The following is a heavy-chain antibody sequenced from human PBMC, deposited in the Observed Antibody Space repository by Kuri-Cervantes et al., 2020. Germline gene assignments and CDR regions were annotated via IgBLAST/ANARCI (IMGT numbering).Heavy chain of an antibody. CDR1: GYTFTGYY. J-gene: IGHJ4*02. CDR3: ARGGITGSGWVDY. CDR2: MNPNSGNT. Sequence: ASVKVSCKASGYTFTGYYMHWVRQAPGQGLEWMGWMNPNSGNTGYAQKFQGRVTMTRNTSISTAYMELSSLRSEDTAVYYCARGGITGSGWVDYWGQGTLVTVSS. D-gene: IGHD6-19*01. V-gene: IGHV1-8*02.